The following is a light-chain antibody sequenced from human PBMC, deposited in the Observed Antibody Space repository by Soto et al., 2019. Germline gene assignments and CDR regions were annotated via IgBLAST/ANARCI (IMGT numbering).Light chain of an antibody. Sequence: DIQMTQSPSTLSASVGDRVTITCRPSQSISSRLAWYQQKPGKAPKLLIYDASSWESGVPSRFSGSGSGTEFTLTISSLQPDDFATYYCQQYNSYSVTFGQGTRLEIK. CDR3: QQYNSYSVT. J-gene: IGKJ5*01. CDR1: QSISSR. CDR2: DAS. V-gene: IGKV1-5*01.